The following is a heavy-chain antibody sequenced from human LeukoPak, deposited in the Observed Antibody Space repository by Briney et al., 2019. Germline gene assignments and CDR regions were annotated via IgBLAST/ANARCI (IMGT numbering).Heavy chain of an antibody. V-gene: IGHV1-58*01. J-gene: IGHJ4*02. CDR3: ARGRPGSGWSFDY. Sequence: SVKVSCEASGFTFTSSAVQWVRQARGQRLEWIGWIVVGSGNTNYAQKFQERVTITRDMSTSTAYMELSSLRSEDTAVYYCARGRPGSGWSFDYWGQGTLVTVSS. CDR2: IVVGSGNT. CDR1: GFTFTSSA. D-gene: IGHD6-19*01.